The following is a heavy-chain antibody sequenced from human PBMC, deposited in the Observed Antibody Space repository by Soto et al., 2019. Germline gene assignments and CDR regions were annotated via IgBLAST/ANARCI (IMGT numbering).Heavy chain of an antibody. Sequence: QITVKESGPKLVKPSQTLTLTCAFSGFSLSTSGVGVGWVRQPPGKAPEWLALIYWDDDKRYRPSLKSRLSITEDTSKDQVVFTMTNMDPVDTATYYCVRQDWNNNIYYFDLWGRGTLVTVSS. CDR3: VRQDWNNNIYYFDL. CDR1: GFSLSTSGVG. CDR2: IYWDDDK. D-gene: IGHD1-1*01. V-gene: IGHV2-5*02. J-gene: IGHJ2*01.